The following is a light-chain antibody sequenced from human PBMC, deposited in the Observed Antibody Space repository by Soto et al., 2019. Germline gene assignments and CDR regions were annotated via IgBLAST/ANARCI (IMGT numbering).Light chain of an antibody. CDR2: AAS. V-gene: IGKV1-39*01. Sequence: DIQMTQSPSSLSASGGDRVTITCRASQSISTYLNWYQAKPGKAPRVVIYAASSLPSGVPSRFSGSGSGTDFTLTISSLQAEDVAVYYCHQYYSIPYSFGQGTKLEIK. CDR3: HQYYSIPYS. CDR1: QSISTY. J-gene: IGKJ2*03.